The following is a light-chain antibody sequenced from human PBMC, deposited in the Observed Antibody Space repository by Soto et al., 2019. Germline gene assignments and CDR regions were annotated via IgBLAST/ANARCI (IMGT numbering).Light chain of an antibody. Sequence: QSVLTQPPSASASLGASVTLTCTLSSAYSNYKVDWYQQRPGKGPRFVMRVGTGGIVGSKGDGIPDRFSVLGSGLNRYLTIKNIQEEDEGDYHCGADHGSGSNFVYVFGIGTKVTVL. CDR2: VGTGGIVG. V-gene: IGLV9-49*01. J-gene: IGLJ1*01. CDR1: SAYSNYK. CDR3: GADHGSGSNFVYV.